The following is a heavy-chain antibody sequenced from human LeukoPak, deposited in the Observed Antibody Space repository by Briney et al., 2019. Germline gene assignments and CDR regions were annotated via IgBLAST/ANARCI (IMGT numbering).Heavy chain of an antibody. Sequence: GGSLRLSCAASGFTFTSYWIHWVRQAPGKGLVWVSRINNDGTDTIYADSVRGRFTISRDNAKNTLYLQMNSLGVEDTAVYYCARGGFSYGFDIWGQGTMVTVSS. V-gene: IGHV3-74*01. CDR3: ARGGFSYGFDI. CDR2: INNDGTDT. CDR1: GFTFTSYW. J-gene: IGHJ3*02.